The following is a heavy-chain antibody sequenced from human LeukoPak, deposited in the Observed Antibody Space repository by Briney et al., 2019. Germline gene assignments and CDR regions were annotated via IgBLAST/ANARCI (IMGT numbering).Heavy chain of an antibody. CDR2: ISSNGGST. Sequence: TGGSLRLSCSASGFTFSNYAMHWVRQAPGKGLEYVSAISSNGGSTYYADSVKGRFTISRDNSKNTLYLQMNSLRAEDTAVYYCARDGIAAAGQYYCYGMDVWGQGTTVTVSS. J-gene: IGHJ6*02. V-gene: IGHV3-64*04. CDR1: GFTFSNYA. CDR3: ARDGIAAAGQYYCYGMDV. D-gene: IGHD6-13*01.